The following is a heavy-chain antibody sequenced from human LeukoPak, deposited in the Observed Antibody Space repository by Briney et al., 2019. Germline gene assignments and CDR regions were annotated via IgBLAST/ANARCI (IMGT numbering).Heavy chain of an antibody. D-gene: IGHD3-22*01. V-gene: IGHV3-30*04. CDR1: GFTFSSYA. CDR2: ISYDGSNK. J-gene: IGHJ4*02. CDR3: ARDSDYYDSSGRFDY. Sequence: GGSLRLSCAASGFTFSSYAMHWVRQAPGKRLEWVAVISYDGSNKYYADSVKGRFTISRDNSKNTLYLQMNSLRAEDTAVYYCARDSDYYDSSGRFDYWGQGTLVTVSS.